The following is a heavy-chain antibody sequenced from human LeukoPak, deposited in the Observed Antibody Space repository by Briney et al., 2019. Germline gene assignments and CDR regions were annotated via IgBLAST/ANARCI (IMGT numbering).Heavy chain of an antibody. CDR1: GFTFSGYW. J-gene: IGHJ3*02. D-gene: IGHD4-11*01. CDR3: ARNSRYSFDI. V-gene: IGHV3-7*04. CDR2: IKSDGSEE. Sequence: PGGSLRLSCAASGFTFSGYWMSWVRQAPGKGLEWVAHIKSDGSEEYYVDSVKGRFTISRDNAKNSLYLPMNSLRAEDTAVYYCARNSRYSFDIWGQGTMVTVSS.